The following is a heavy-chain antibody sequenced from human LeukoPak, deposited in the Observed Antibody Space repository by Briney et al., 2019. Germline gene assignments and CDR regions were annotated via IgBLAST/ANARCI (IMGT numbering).Heavy chain of an antibody. CDR2: IYTSGST. D-gene: IGHD4-17*01. J-gene: IGHJ6*03. CDR3: ARVQATVTTGYYYYYMDV. Sequence: MPSETLSLTCTVSGGSISSGSYYWSWIRQPAGKGLEWIGRIYTSGSTNYNPSLKSRVTISVDTSKSQFSLKLSSVTAADTAVYYCARVQATVTTGYYYYYMDVWGKGTTVTVSS. V-gene: IGHV4-61*02. CDR1: GGSISSGSYY.